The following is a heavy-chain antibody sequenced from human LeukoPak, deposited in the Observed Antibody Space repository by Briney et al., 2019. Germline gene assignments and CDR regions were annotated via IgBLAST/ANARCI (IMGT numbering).Heavy chain of an antibody. CDR3: ASVDTAMVAVDP. J-gene: IGHJ5*02. D-gene: IGHD5-18*01. CDR1: GYTFTNYG. CDR2: ISAYNGST. Sequence: ASVKVSCKASGYTFTNYGISWVRQAPGQGLEWMGWISAYNGSTNYAQKLQGRVTMITETSTSTAYIELRSLRSDDTAVYYCASVDTAMVAVDPWGQGTLVTVSS. V-gene: IGHV1-18*01.